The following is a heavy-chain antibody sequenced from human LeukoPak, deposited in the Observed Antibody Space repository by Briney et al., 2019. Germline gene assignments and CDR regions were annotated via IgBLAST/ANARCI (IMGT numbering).Heavy chain of an antibody. Sequence: GGSLRLSCTASGFTFGDYAMSWVRQAPGKGLEWVGFIRSKAFGGTTEYAASVKGRFSISRDDSKSIAYLQMNSLKTEDTAVYYCTRVRLWFGELSLYYYYMDVWGKGTTVTISS. V-gene: IGHV3-49*04. CDR2: IRSKAFGGTT. CDR3: TRVRLWFGELSLYYYYMDV. CDR1: GFTFGDYA. J-gene: IGHJ6*03. D-gene: IGHD3-10*01.